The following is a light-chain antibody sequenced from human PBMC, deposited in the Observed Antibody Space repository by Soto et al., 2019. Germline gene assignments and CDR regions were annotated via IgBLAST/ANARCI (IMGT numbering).Light chain of an antibody. CDR3: QQYHKCPPLT. J-gene: IGKJ5*01. Sequence: IQLTQYPCFLSSSGGGRVPVACLASQGISFYLAWYQQKPGKAPQLLVYHASTLQSGVPSRFSGSGSGTELTLTIGSLQPEDSAVYYCQQYHKCPPLTFGQGTRLEIK. CDR1: QGISFY. V-gene: IGKV1-9*01. CDR2: HAS.